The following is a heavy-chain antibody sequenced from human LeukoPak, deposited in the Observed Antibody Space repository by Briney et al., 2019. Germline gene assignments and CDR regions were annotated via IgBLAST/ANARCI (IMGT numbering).Heavy chain of an antibody. Sequence: VASVKVSCKASGYTFTSYGISWVRQAPGQGLEWMGWISAYNGNTNYAQKLQGRVTITRDTSATTAYMELNSLRSEDTAVYYCARNMDDSGTPGYWGQGTLVTVSS. CDR1: GYTFTSYG. V-gene: IGHV1-18*01. J-gene: IGHJ4*02. CDR3: ARNMDDSGTPGY. CDR2: ISAYNGNT. D-gene: IGHD3-10*01.